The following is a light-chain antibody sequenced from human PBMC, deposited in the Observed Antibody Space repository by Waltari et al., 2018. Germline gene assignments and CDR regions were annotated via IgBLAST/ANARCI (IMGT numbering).Light chain of an antibody. CDR1: QGVNVY. CDR2: AAS. CDR3: QQFNASPRT. Sequence: IQLTQSPSSLSASVGDRVTITCRAIQGVNVYLAWYQQKPGKAPKLLIYAASTLQSGVSSGFSGSGSGTDFTLTINSLQPEDIATYYCQQFNASPRTFGQGTNVEIK. V-gene: IGKV1-9*01. J-gene: IGKJ1*01.